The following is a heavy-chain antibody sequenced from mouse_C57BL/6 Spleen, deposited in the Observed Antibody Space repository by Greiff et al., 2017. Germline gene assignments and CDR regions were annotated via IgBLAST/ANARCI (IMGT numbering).Heavy chain of an antibody. Sequence: VQLKQPGAELVKPGASVKLSCKASGYTFTSYWMHWVKQRPGRGLEWIGRIDPNSGGTKYNEKFKSKATLTVDKPSSTAYMQLSSLTSEDSAVYYCARVWLLLDYYAMDYWGQVTSVTVSS. CDR3: ARVWLLLDYYAMDY. CDR1: GYTFTSYW. J-gene: IGHJ4*01. D-gene: IGHD2-3*01. CDR2: IDPNSGGT. V-gene: IGHV1-72*01.